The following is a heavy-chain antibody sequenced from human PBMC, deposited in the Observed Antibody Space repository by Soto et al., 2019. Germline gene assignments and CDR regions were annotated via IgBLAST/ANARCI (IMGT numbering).Heavy chain of an antibody. V-gene: IGHV1-18*01. CDR2: ISAYNGYT. J-gene: IGHJ5*02. CDR1: GYTFTSYG. CDR3: ARESSSGWSPKWFDP. Sequence: ASVKVSCKASGYTFTSYGINWVRQAPGQGLVWMGWISAYNGYTNYAQKFQGRVTMTTDTSTNTAYMELRSLRSDDTAVYYCARESSSGWSPKWFDPWGQGALVTVSS. D-gene: IGHD6-13*01.